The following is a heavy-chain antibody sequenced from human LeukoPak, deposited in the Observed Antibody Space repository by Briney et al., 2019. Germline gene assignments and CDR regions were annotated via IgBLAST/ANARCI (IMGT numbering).Heavy chain of an antibody. CDR2: ISGSGGST. D-gene: IGHD3-3*01. J-gene: IGHJ4*02. CDR3: ARDISTPGNYDFWTPSGY. V-gene: IGHV3-23*01. Sequence: GGSLRLSCAASGFTFSSYAMSWVRQAPGKGLEWVSAISGSGGSTYYADSVKGRFTISRDNSKNTLYLQMNSLRDEDTAVYYCARDISTPGNYDFWTPSGYWGQGTLVTVSS. CDR1: GFTFSSYA.